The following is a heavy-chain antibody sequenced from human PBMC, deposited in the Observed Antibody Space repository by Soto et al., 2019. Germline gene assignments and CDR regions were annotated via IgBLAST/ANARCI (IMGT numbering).Heavy chain of an antibody. Sequence: PSETLSLTCTVSGGSISSYYWSWIRQPPGKGLEWIGYIYYSGSTNYNPSLKSRVTISVDTSKNQFSLKLSSVTAADTAVYYCARHPVELPDRIDYWGQGTLVTVSS. CDR1: GGSISSYY. D-gene: IGHD1-26*01. CDR3: ARHPVELPDRIDY. V-gene: IGHV4-59*08. CDR2: IYYSGST. J-gene: IGHJ4*02.